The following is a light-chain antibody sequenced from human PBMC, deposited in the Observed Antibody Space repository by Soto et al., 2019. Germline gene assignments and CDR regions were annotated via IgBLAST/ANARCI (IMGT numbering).Light chain of an antibody. J-gene: IGKJ1*01. CDR3: HQYGNSPRT. CDR2: GAS. CDR1: QSVTNNS. Sequence: EIVLTQSPAPLPFSPGERATLSARASQSVTNNSLGWYQQKPGQAPRLLIYGASSRATGIPDRFSGSWSGTDFTLTISRLEPEDFAVYYCHQYGNSPRTFGQGTKVEIK. V-gene: IGKV3-20*01.